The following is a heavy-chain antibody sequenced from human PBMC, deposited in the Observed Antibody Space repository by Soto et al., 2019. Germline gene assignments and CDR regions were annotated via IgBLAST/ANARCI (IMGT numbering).Heavy chain of an antibody. CDR3: ARGLVDSGGNCFDS. J-gene: IGHJ4*02. CDR2: MNPKSGNT. CDR1: GYNINSYD. Sequence: GASVKVSCKASGYNINSYDMNWVRQATGQGLEWMGWMNPKSGNTGFAEKFQGRVKMTWNTSTGTVYLEISSLRPEDTAVYFCARGLVDSGGNCFDSWGQGTQVTVS. V-gene: IGHV1-8*01. D-gene: IGHD2-21*01.